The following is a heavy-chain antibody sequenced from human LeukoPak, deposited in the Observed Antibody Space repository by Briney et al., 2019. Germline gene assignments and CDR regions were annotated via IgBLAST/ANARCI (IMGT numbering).Heavy chain of an antibody. CDR1: GFTFNNYE. D-gene: IGHD5-18*01. J-gene: IGHJ6*02. V-gene: IGHV3-13*01. Sequence: GGSLRLSCAASGFTFNNYEMHWVRQTAGKGLEWVSAVGIAGDTFYAGSVKGRFSISRDNAESSLFLQMNSLRAGDTAVYYCARGGDTADCMDVWGQGTTVTVSS. CDR3: ARGGDTADCMDV. CDR2: VGIAGDT.